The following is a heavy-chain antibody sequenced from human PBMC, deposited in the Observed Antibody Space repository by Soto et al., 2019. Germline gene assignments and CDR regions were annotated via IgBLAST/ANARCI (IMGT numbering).Heavy chain of an antibody. Sequence: SETLSLTCTVSGGSISSYYWSWIRQPPGKGLEWIGYIYYSGSTNYNPSLKSRVTISVDTSKNQFSLKLSSVTAADTAVYYCARVGGDQYYMDVWGKGTTVTVSS. CDR1: GGSISSYY. J-gene: IGHJ6*03. CDR3: ARVGGDQYYMDV. V-gene: IGHV4-59*01. CDR2: IYYSGST. D-gene: IGHD4-17*01.